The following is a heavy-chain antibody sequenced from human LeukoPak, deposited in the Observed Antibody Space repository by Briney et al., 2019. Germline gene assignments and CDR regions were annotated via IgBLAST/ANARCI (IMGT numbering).Heavy chain of an antibody. CDR1: GFTFSSYS. J-gene: IGHJ4*02. D-gene: IGHD3-22*01. Sequence: GGSPRLSCAASGFTFSSYSMNWVRQAPGKGLEWVSSISSSSSYIYYADSVKGRFTISRDNAKNSLYLQMNSLRAEDTAVYYCAREGYDSSTTFDYWGQGTLVTVSS. CDR3: AREGYDSSTTFDY. CDR2: ISSSSSYI. V-gene: IGHV3-21*01.